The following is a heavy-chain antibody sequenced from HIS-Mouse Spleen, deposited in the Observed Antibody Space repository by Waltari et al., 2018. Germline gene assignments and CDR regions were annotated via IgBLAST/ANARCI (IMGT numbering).Heavy chain of an antibody. CDR3: ARERRGPGWFDP. CDR1: GFTFSSCW. J-gene: IGHJ5*02. V-gene: IGHV3-7*01. D-gene: IGHD5-12*01. Sequence: EVQLVESGGGLVQPGGSLSLSCAASGFTFSSCWMSWGRQAPGKGLEWVANIKQDGSEKYYVDSVKGRFTISRDNAKNSLYLQMNSLRAEDTAVYYCARERRGPGWFDPWGQGTLVTVSS. CDR2: IKQDGSEK.